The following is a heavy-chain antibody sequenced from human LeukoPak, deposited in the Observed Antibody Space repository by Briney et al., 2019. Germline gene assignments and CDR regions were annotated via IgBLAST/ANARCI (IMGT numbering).Heavy chain of an antibody. V-gene: IGHV3-7*01. J-gene: IGHJ4*02. CDR2: IKQDGSEK. D-gene: IGHD3-10*01. CDR3: ATGGLPAHSFGLWFGELSPSFDY. Sequence: GGSLRLSCAASGFTFSSYWMSWVRQAPGKGLEWVANIKQDGSEKYYVDSVKGRFTISRDNAKNSLYLQMNSLRAEDTAVYYCATGGLPAHSFGLWFGELSPSFDYWGQGTLVTVSS. CDR1: GFTFSSYW.